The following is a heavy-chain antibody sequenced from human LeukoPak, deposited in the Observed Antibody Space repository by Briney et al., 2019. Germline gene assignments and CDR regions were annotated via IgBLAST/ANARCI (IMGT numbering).Heavy chain of an antibody. CDR1: GFTFSSYS. CDR2: ISSSSSYI. Sequence: PGGSQRLSCAASGFTFSSYSMNWVRQAPGKGLEWVSSISSSSSYIYYADSVKGRFTISRDNAKNSLYLQMNSLRAEDTAVYYCARDLGDSSGYTDYWGQGTLVTVSS. CDR3: ARDLGDSSGYTDY. D-gene: IGHD3-22*01. V-gene: IGHV3-21*01. J-gene: IGHJ4*02.